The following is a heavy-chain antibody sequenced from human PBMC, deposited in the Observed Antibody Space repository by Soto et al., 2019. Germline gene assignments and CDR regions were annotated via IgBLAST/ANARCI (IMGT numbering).Heavy chain of an antibody. D-gene: IGHD3-3*01. CDR3: ASDTYYDLW. CDR2: INHSGST. V-gene: IGHV4-34*01. CDR1: GGSFSGYY. Sequence: PSETLSLTCAVYGGSFSGYYWSWIRQPPGKGLEWIGEINHSGSTNYNPSLKSRVTISVDTSKNQFSLKLSSVTAADTAVYYCASDTYYDLWWGQGTLVTVSS. J-gene: IGHJ4*02.